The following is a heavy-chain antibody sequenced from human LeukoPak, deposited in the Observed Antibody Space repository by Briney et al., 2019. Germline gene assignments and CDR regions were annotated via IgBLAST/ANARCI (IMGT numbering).Heavy chain of an antibody. CDR3: ARGAEDTSGFGFDF. Sequence: SETLSLTCTVSGGSISSYYWSWIRQPPGKGLEWIGYIYYSGSTNYNPSLKSRVTISVDTSKNQFSLKLSSVTAADMAVYYCARGAEDTSGFGFDFWGQGTLVTVSS. J-gene: IGHJ4*02. D-gene: IGHD1-14*01. CDR2: IYYSGST. V-gene: IGHV4-59*01. CDR1: GGSISSYY.